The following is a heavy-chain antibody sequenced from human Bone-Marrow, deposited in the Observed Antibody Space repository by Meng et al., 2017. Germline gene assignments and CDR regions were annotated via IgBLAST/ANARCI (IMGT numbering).Heavy chain of an antibody. CDR2: ISSSSSYI. V-gene: IGHV3-21*01. CDR1: GFTFSSYS. Sequence: GESLKISCAASGFTFSSYSMNWVRQAPGKGLEWVSSISSSSSYIYYADSVKGRFTISRDNAKNSLYLQMYSLGAEDTAVYYCARDPRRGDYWGQGTLVTVSS. J-gene: IGHJ4*02. D-gene: IGHD3-10*01. CDR3: ARDPRRGDY.